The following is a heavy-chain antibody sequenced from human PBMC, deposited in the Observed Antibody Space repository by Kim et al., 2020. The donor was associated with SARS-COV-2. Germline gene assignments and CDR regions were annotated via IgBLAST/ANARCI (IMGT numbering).Heavy chain of an antibody. J-gene: IGHJ4*02. CDR1: GYTFTSFG. CDR3: VREGSSGWMSF. D-gene: IGHD6-19*01. Sequence: ASVKVSCKASGYTFTSFGFSWVRQAPGQGLEWMGWVNSYNGNTRYAQKVQDRVTVTTDASTNTAYMELRSLRSDDMAVYYCVREGSSGWMSFWGQGTLVTVSS. V-gene: IGHV1-18*03. CDR2: VNSYNGNT.